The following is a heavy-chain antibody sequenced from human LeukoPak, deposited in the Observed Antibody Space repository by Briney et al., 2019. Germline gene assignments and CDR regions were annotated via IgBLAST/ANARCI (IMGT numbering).Heavy chain of an antibody. J-gene: IGHJ5*02. CDR2: ISGSGGST. CDR3: AKGVVPAAMSSGGLAHENWFDP. D-gene: IGHD2-2*01. CDR1: GFTVSSNY. Sequence: GGSLRLSCAASGFTVSSNYMSRVRQAPGKGLECVSAISGSGGSTYYADSVKGRFTISRDNSKNTLYLQMNSLRAEDTAVYYCAKGVVPAAMSSGGLAHENWFDPWGQGTLVTVSS. V-gene: IGHV3-23*01.